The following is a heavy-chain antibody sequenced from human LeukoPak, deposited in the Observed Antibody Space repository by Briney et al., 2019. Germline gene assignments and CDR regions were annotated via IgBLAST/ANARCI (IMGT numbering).Heavy chain of an antibody. D-gene: IGHD6-13*01. Sequence: GESLKISCKGSRYSFTSYWIGWVRQMPGKGLEWMGIIYPGDSDTRYSPSFQGQVTISADKSISTAYLQWSSLKASDTAMYYCARQNRANIAAAPIDYWGQGTLVTVSS. CDR1: RYSFTSYW. CDR3: ARQNRANIAAAPIDY. J-gene: IGHJ4*02. CDR2: IYPGDSDT. V-gene: IGHV5-51*01.